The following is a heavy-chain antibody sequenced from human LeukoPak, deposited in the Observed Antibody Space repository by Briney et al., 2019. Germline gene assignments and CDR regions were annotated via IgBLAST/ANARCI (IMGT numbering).Heavy chain of an antibody. V-gene: IGHV3-21*01. CDR2: IASSSSYI. CDR3: ARGATGFCSGTSCLYYFDS. Sequence: GGSLRLSCAASGFTLSSYSMNWVRQAPGKGLEWVSSIASSSSYIYYGDSVKGRFTISRDNAKNSLYLQMNSLRVEDTAVYYCARGATGFCSGTSCLYYFDSWGQGTLVTVSS. CDR1: GFTLSSYS. J-gene: IGHJ4*02. D-gene: IGHD2-2*01.